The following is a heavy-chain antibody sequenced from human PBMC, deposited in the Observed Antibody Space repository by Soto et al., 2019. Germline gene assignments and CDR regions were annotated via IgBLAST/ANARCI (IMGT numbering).Heavy chain of an antibody. CDR1: GGTMRSFA. D-gene: IGHD1-20*01. Sequence: QVQLVQSGAEVKNPGSSVNVSCKTVGGTMRSFAFSWVRQAPGQGLEWMGGIIPAFAPPNHAQKFQDRVMISADESTSTALMERRRLRSDGPAVYFWVRGGVVFAYNWKYAPFEAWGQGTQITVSS. CDR3: VRGGVVFAYNWKYAPFEA. J-gene: IGHJ5*02. CDR2: IIPAFAPP. V-gene: IGHV1-69*01.